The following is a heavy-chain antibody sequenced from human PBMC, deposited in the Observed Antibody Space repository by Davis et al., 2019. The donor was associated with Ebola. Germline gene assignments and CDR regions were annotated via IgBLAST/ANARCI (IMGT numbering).Heavy chain of an antibody. CDR1: EYTFTGHY. CDR3: AREGWTTGLDS. Sequence: ASVKVSCKASEYTFTGHYIHWVRQAPGQGLDWMVRINPNTGGTNYAQKFQGRVTMTRDTAINTAYMELRSLKSDDTAIYFCAREGWTTGLDSWGLGTLVTVSS. D-gene: IGHD1-1*01. CDR2: INPNTGGT. J-gene: IGHJ4*02. V-gene: IGHV1-2*06.